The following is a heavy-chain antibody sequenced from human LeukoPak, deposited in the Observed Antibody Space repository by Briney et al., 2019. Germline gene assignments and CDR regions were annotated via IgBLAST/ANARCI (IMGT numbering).Heavy chain of an antibody. CDR1: RCTFSSYA. V-gene: IGHV3-48*01. J-gene: IGHJ4*02. Sequence: RGGCLRLSCPASRCTFSSYAMSWVGQAPGKGLEWISYIGIDSGNTNYADSVNGRFTISGDKAKNSLYLQMNSLRVEDTAVYYCARDSKYAFDNWGQGTLVTVSS. D-gene: IGHD2-2*01. CDR2: IGIDSGNT. CDR3: ARDSKYAFDN.